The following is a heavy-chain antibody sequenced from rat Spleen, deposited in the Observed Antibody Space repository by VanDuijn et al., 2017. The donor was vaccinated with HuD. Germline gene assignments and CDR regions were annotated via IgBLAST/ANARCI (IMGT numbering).Heavy chain of an antibody. CDR1: GFTFSDYY. Sequence: EVQVVESDGGLVQPGRSLKLSCAASGFTFSDYYMAWVRQAPTKGLEWVATISYDGNNTYYRDSVKGRFTISRDNAKSTLYLHMDSLRSEDTATYYCARPNYPGFNYFDYWGQGVMVTVSS. V-gene: IGHV5-29*01. CDR2: ISYDGNNT. CDR3: ARPNYPGFNYFDY. J-gene: IGHJ2*01. D-gene: IGHD1-4*01.